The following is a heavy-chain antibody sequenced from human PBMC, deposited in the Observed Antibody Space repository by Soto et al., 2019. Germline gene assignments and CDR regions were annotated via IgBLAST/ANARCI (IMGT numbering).Heavy chain of an antibody. CDR2: IQWDASEK. D-gene: IGHD3-10*01. J-gene: IGHJ4*01. V-gene: IGHV3-7*01. Sequence: GGSLRLSCAGSGFTFGSYWMSWVRQAPGKGLEWLATIQWDASEKKYVDSVKGRFTMSRDNAKNSLYLQMDSLRAEDTAVYYCASALGYGSGTYVIHYLDYWGNGTLVTVSS. CDR3: ASALGYGSGTYVIHYLDY. CDR1: GFTFGSYW.